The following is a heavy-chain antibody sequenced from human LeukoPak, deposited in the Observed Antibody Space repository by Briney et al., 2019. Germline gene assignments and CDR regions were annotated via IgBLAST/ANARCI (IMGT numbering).Heavy chain of an antibody. CDR2: ISGSGGST. CDR3: AKDLGIVLVPPATDSVY. D-gene: IGHD2-2*01. J-gene: IGHJ4*01. V-gene: IGHV3-23*01. CDR1: GFTFSTYA. Sequence: PGGSLRLSCAASGFTFSTYAMSWVRQAPGKGLEWVSLISGSGGSTYYADSVKGRFTISRDNSKNTLFLQMNSLRAEDTAVYYCAKDLGIVLVPPATDSVYYVHGTL.